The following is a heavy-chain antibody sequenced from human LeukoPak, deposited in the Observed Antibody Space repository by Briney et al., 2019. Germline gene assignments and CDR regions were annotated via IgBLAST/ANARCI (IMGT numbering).Heavy chain of an antibody. CDR2: IIPIFGTA. J-gene: IGHJ1*01. D-gene: IGHD2-2*01. V-gene: IGHV1-69*05. CDR3: AGCSSTSCYDYFQH. CDR1: GGTFSSYA. Sequence: SVKVSCKASGGTFSSYAISWVRQAPGQGLEWMGGIIPIFGTANYAQNFQGRVTLTTSASISTVYMELSSLTSDDTAVYYCAGCSSTSCYDYFQHWGQGTQVTVSS.